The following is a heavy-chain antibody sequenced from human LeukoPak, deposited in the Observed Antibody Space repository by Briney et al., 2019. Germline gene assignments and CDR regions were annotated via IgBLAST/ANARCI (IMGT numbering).Heavy chain of an antibody. Sequence: GGSLRLSCAASRFTFSSYGMHWVRQAPGKGLEWVAVISYDGSNKYYADSVKGRFTISRDNSKNTLYLQMNSLRAEDTAVYYCASTTPGTVSDFDYWGQGTLVTVSS. CDR1: RFTFSSYG. CDR2: ISYDGSNK. CDR3: ASTTPGTVSDFDY. J-gene: IGHJ4*02. V-gene: IGHV3-30*19. D-gene: IGHD1-14*01.